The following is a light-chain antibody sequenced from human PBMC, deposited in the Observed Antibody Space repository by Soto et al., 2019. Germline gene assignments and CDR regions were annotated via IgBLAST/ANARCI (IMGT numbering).Light chain of an antibody. CDR1: SSDVGGYNY. V-gene: IGLV2-8*01. Sequence: QSALTQPPSASGSPGQSVTISCTGTSSDVGGYNYVSWYQQHPGKAPKLMIYDVSKRPPGVPDRFSGSKSGYTASLTVSGLQPEDEADYYCTSFAGSNDLGVFGGGTKLTVL. CDR3: TSFAGSNDLGV. J-gene: IGLJ2*01. CDR2: DVS.